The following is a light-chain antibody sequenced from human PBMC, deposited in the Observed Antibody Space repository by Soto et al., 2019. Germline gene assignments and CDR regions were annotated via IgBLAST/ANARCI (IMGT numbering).Light chain of an antibody. CDR2: GAS. Sequence: VQMQSQPSLPFTLGQPATLSCRASHSVSSSYLASYQQKPGQAASLLFYGASSRATGIPDSFRGSGSGTDFTLTISSLEPEDFAVYNCQHYVSSPITFGRGTRLEI. CDR3: QHYVSSPIT. J-gene: IGKJ5*01. CDR1: HSVSSSY. V-gene: IGKV3-20*01.